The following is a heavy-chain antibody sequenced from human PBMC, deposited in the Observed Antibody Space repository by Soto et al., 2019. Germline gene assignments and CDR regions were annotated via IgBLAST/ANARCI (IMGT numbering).Heavy chain of an antibody. CDR1: GFTFSSYA. V-gene: IGHV3-23*01. CDR2: VSAGGDMT. CDR3: ARGDRGGSGSPARYYYSGLDD. D-gene: IGHD3-10*01. J-gene: IGHJ6*02. Sequence: DVQLLESGGHLVQPGGSLRLSCEASGFTFSSYAMSWVRQAPGKGLEWVSSVSAGGDMTYYSDSVKGRFTISRDNSNNALFLQMNSLRIEDTALYYCARGDRGGSGSPARYYYSGLDDWGQGTKVTVS.